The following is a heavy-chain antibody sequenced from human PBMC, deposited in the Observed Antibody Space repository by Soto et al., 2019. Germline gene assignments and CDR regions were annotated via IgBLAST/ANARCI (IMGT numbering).Heavy chain of an antibody. V-gene: IGHV4-59*08. CDR3: ARHDSSGWKFYFDY. CDR2: IYYSGST. CDR1: GGSISSYY. J-gene: IGHJ4*02. D-gene: IGHD6-19*01. Sequence: TSETLSLTCTVSGGSISSYYWSWIRQPPGKGLEWIGYIYYSGSTNYNPSLKSRVTISVDTSKNQFFLKLSSVTAADTAVYYCARHDSSGWKFYFDYWGQGTLVTVSS.